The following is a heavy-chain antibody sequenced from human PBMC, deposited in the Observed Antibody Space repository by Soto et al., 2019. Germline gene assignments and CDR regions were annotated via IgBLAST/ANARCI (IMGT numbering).Heavy chain of an antibody. D-gene: IGHD1-26*01. V-gene: IGHV4-4*02. CDR1: GGSITNNNW. CDR2: IYHSGHT. CDR3: ASIAYSASGFDY. Sequence: QVQLKESGPGLVKPSGTLSLTCNVSGGSITNNNWWSWVRQPPGKGLEWIGAIYHSGHTNFNPSRKSRATLSLDYSENQFSLKLTSATAADTAIYYCASIAYSASGFDYWGQGTLVTVSS. J-gene: IGHJ4*02.